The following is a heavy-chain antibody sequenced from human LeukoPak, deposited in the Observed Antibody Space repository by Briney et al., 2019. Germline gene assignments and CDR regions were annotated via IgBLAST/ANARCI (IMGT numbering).Heavy chain of an antibody. D-gene: IGHD6-25*01. CDR1: GDSSFSTTYY. V-gene: IGHV4-39*01. CDR2: IFHSGST. CDR3: ARLYQGKRPPDY. J-gene: IGHJ4*02. Sequence: PSETLSLTCTVSGDSSFSTTYYWGWIRQPPGKGLEWIGSIFHSGSTYYNPSLKSRVTISVDTSKNQLSLRLRSVTAADTAVYYCARLYQGKRPPDYWGQGTLVTVSS.